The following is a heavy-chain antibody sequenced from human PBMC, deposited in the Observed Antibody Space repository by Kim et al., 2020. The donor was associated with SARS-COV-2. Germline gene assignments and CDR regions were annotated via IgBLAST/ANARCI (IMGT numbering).Heavy chain of an antibody. J-gene: IGHJ4*02. CDR3: AKAQALLWFGELSNYFDY. V-gene: IGHV3-23*01. Sequence: KGRFTISRDNSKNTLYLQMNSLRAEDTAVYYCAKAQALLWFGELSNYFDYWGQGTLVTVSS. D-gene: IGHD3-10*01.